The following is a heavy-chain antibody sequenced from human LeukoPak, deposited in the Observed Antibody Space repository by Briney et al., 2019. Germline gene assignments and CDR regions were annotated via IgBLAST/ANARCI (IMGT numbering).Heavy chain of an antibody. CDR2: ISGSGSYI. J-gene: IGHJ5*02. V-gene: IGHV3-21*01. CDR3: ARVPRGDWFDP. CDR1: GFTFSTYR. Sequence: GGSLRLSCAASGFTFSTYRMNWVRQAPGKGLEWVSSISGSGSYIYYADSVKGRFTISRDNAKNSLHLQMNSLRDEDTAVYYCARVPRGDWFDPWGQGTLVTVSS.